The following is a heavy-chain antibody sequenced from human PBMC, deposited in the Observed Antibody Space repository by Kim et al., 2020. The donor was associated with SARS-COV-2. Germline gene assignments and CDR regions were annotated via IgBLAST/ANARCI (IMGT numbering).Heavy chain of an antibody. CDR3: ARHLVGATPAWGTSFWFDP. Sequence: SVKVSCKASGGTFSSYAISWVRQAPGQGLEWMGGIIPIFGTANYAQKFQGRVTITADESTSTAYMELSSLRSEDTAVYYCARHLVGATPAWGTSFWFDPWGQGTLVTVSS. D-gene: IGHD1-26*01. V-gene: IGHV1-69*13. CDR2: IIPIFGTA. J-gene: IGHJ5*02. CDR1: GGTFSSYA.